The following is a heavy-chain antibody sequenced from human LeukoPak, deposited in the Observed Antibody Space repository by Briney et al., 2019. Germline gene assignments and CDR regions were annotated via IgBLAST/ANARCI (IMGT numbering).Heavy chain of an antibody. D-gene: IGHD2-2*03. CDR1: GGSISSYY. CDR2: IYYSGST. Sequence: SETLSLTCTVSGGSISSYYWSWIRQPPGKGLEWIGYIYYSGSTNYNPSLKSRVTISVDTSKNQFSLKLSSVTAADTAVYYCARLDGRIDYFDYWGQGTLVTVSS. V-gene: IGHV4-59*01. J-gene: IGHJ4*02. CDR3: ARLDGRIDYFDY.